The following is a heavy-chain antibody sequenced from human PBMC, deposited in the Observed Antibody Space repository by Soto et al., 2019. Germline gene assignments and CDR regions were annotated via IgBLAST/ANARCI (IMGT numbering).Heavy chain of an antibody. J-gene: IGHJ4*01. V-gene: IGHV1-2*02. CDR3: ARGRRTQLWHPFAD. Sequence: RASVKVSCKASGYTFSDYYLHWVRQAPGQGLEWMGWISPNSGATEYAPKFQGRVTMTTDTSISTAFLKLASLRPDDTAIYYCARGRRTQLWHPFADWGQGTLVPVTS. CDR1: GYTFSDYY. D-gene: IGHD2-21*01. CDR2: ISPNSGAT.